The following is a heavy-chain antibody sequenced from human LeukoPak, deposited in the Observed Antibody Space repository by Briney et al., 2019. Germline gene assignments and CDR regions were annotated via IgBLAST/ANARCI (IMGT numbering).Heavy chain of an antibody. V-gene: IGHV4-4*07. D-gene: IGHD4-17*01. J-gene: IGHJ5*02. CDR1: GGSISSYY. CDR3: ARDYRHYGDYGRFDP. CDR2: IYTSGST. Sequence: TSETLSLTCTVSGGSISSYYWSWIRQPAGKGLEWIGRIYTSGSTNYNPSLKSRVTMSVDTSKNQFSLKLSSVTAADTAVYYCARDYRHYGDYGRFDPWGQGTLVTVSS.